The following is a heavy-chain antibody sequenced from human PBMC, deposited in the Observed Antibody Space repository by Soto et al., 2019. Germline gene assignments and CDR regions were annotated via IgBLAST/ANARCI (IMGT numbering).Heavy chain of an antibody. CDR1: GFTFSSYE. D-gene: IGHD5-18*01. Sequence: GGSLRLSCAASGFTFSSYEMNWVRQAPGKGLEWVSYISSSGSTIYYADSVKGRFTISRDNAKNSLYLQMNSLRAEDTAVYYCAGGYGSRGYSYGIGYWGQGTLVTVS. V-gene: IGHV3-48*03. CDR2: ISSSGSTI. CDR3: AGGYGSRGYSYGIGY. J-gene: IGHJ4*02.